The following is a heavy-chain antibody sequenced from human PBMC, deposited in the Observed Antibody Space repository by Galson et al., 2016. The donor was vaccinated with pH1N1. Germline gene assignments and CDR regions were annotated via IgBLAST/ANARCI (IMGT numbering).Heavy chain of an antibody. Sequence: SLRLSCAVSGFSVRSNYMSWVRQAPGNGLEWVSVIYTGGITQYADSVKGRFTISRDNSKNTLYLQMNSLRAEDTAIYFCARDEGYVNYYRGMDVWGQGTTVIVSS. D-gene: IGHD5-12*01. CDR2: IYTGGIT. CDR1: GFSVRSNY. V-gene: IGHV3-53*01. CDR3: ARDEGYVNYYRGMDV. J-gene: IGHJ6*02.